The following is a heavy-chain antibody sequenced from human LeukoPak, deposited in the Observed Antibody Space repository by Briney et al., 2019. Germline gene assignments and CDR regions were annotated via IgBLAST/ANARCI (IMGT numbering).Heavy chain of an antibody. Sequence: GGSLRLSCAASGFTFSNYWMSWVRQAPGKGLERVANIKQDGSGKYYMDSVKGRFTISRDSARNSLYLQMNSLRVEDTAVYYCARIGSRDGYTVDYWGQGTLVTVSS. CDR1: GFTFSNYW. J-gene: IGHJ4*02. D-gene: IGHD5-24*01. V-gene: IGHV3-7*01. CDR2: IKQDGSGK. CDR3: ARIGSRDGYTVDY.